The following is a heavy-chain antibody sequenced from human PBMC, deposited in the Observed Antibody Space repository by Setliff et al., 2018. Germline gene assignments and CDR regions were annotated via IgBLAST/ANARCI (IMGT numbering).Heavy chain of an antibody. J-gene: IGHJ5*02. V-gene: IGHV1-69*13. CDR1: GGTFQNYA. Sequence: GASVKVSCKASGGTFQNYAIIWVRQAPGQGPEWMGGIIPIYGSTNNAEKFQGRVTFSADESMSTVYMELSSLTSADTALYYCARDALYDSNDRNSYYGNWLDPWGQGTLVTVSS. CDR3: ARDALYDSNDRNSYYGNWLDP. D-gene: IGHD3-22*01. CDR2: IIPIYGST.